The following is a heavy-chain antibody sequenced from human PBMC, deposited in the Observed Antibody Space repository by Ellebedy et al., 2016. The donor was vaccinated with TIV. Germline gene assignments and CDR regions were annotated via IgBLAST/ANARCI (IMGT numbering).Heavy chain of an antibody. CDR3: AREAYDILTGYYMFDY. V-gene: IGHV4-59*01. Sequence: MPGGSLRLSCTVSGDSFSSYYWSWIRQPPGKGLEWIGYIHYSGNTNYNPSLRRRVTISVDASKNQFSLELTSVTAADTAVYYCAREAYDILTGYYMFDYWGQGTLVTVSS. CDR2: IHYSGNT. J-gene: IGHJ4*02. D-gene: IGHD3-9*01. CDR1: GDSFSSYY.